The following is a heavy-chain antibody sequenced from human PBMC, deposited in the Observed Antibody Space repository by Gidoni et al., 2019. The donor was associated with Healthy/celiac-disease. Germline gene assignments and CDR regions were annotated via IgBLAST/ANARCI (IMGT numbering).Heavy chain of an antibody. D-gene: IGHD4-4*01. V-gene: IGHV3-30-3*01. J-gene: IGHJ4*02. CDR3: ARDYQYYTKYAMQY. CDR1: GSTFNRYV. Sequence: QVQLVESVRGVVQPGRSLRLSCAASGSTFNRYVMHWVRQAPGKGLEWVAVISSDGINKYYADSVKGRFTISRDKSKNTLYLQMNSLRAEDTAVYYCARDYQYYTKYAMQYWGQGTQVTVSS. CDR2: ISSDGINK.